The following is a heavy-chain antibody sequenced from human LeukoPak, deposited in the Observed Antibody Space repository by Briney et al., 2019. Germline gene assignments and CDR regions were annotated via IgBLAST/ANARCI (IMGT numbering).Heavy chain of an antibody. V-gene: IGHV4-30-4*01. CDR1: GGAIISGDSC. Sequence: KPSETLSLTCTVSGGAIISGDSCWSWIRQPPGQGLGWIVYIYYSGSTYYNPSLKRRVTISLDTSRHQFSLNLRSVIDADTAVYYCARDRTVVHNGVPFDIWGQGTMVTVSS. D-gene: IGHD2-15*01. CDR3: ARDRTVVHNGVPFDI. CDR2: IYYSGST. J-gene: IGHJ3*02.